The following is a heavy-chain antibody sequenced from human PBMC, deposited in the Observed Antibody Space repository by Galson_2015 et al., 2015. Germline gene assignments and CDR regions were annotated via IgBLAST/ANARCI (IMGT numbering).Heavy chain of an antibody. CDR2: IWYDGSNK. CDR3: ARYEMATMGGGFDY. V-gene: IGHV3-33*01. D-gene: IGHD5-24*01. J-gene: IGHJ4*02. Sequence: SLRLSCAASGFTLSSYGMHWVRQAPGKGLEWVAVIWYDGSNKYYADSAKGRFTISRDNSKNTLYLQMNSLRAEDTAVYYCARYEMATMGGGFDYWGQGTLVTVSS. CDR1: GFTLSSYG.